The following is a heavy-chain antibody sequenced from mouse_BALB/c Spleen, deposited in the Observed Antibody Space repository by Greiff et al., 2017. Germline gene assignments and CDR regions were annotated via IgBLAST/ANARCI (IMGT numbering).Heavy chain of an antibody. CDR3: ARYGNYYYAMDY. V-gene: IGHV14-1*02. D-gene: IGHD2-1*01. J-gene: IGHJ4*01. Sequence: EVQLQESGAELVRPGALVKLSCKASGFNIKDYYMHWVKQRPEQGLEWIGWIDPENGNTIYDPKFQGKASITADTSSNTAYLQLSSLTSEDTAVYYCARYGNYYYAMDYWGQGTSVTVSS. CDR1: GFNIKDYY. CDR2: IDPENGNT.